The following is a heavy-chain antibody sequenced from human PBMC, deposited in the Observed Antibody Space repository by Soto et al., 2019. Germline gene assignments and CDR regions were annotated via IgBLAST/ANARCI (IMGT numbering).Heavy chain of an antibody. CDR1: GFDFGRYW. CDR3: ATCGGDCFSLYY. D-gene: IGHD2-21*02. Sequence: PGGSLRLSCVVSGFDFGRYWMSWVRQAPEKGLEWVATINQDASEEYHVDSVKGRFTISRDNANNSLFLQMNGLRVEDSAVYYCATCGGDCFSLYYWGQGTLVTVSS. J-gene: IGHJ4*02. V-gene: IGHV3-7*03. CDR2: INQDASEE.